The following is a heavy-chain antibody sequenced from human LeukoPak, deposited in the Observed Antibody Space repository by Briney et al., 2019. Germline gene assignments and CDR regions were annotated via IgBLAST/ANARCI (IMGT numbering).Heavy chain of an antibody. D-gene: IGHD4-11*01. Sequence: GESLKISCEGSGYSFTTYWIAWVRQMPGEGLECMGIIYPGNSDTRYSPSFQGQVTISADKSINTAYLQWRCLKASDTAMYYCSRLGTTRAPFDYWGQGTLVTVSS. CDR3: SRLGTTRAPFDY. CDR2: IYPGNSDT. V-gene: IGHV5-51*01. CDR1: GYSFTTYW. J-gene: IGHJ4*02.